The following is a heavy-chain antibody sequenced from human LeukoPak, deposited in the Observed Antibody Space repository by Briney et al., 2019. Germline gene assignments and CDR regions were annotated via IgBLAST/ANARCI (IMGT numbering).Heavy chain of an antibody. CDR2: ISYDGSNK. Sequence: GGSLRLSCAASGFTFSSYGMHWVRQAPGKGLEWVAVISYDGSNKYYADSVKGRFTISRDSSKNTLYLQMNSLRAEDTAVYYCAKGDYGVYYYYGMDVWGQGTTVTVSS. CDR3: AKGDYGVYYYYGMDV. D-gene: IGHD4-17*01. J-gene: IGHJ6*02. CDR1: GFTFSSYG. V-gene: IGHV3-30*18.